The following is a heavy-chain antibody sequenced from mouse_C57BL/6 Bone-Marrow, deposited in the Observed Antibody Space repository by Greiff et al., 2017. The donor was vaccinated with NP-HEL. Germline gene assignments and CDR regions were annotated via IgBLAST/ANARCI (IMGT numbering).Heavy chain of an antibody. J-gene: IGHJ2*01. CDR3: ARVQLGFDY. V-gene: IGHV1-26*01. CDR2: INPNNGGT. Sequence: VQLQQSGPELVKPGASVKISCKASGYTFTDYYMNWVKQSHGKSLEWIGDINPNNGGTSYNQKFKGKATLTVDKSSSTAYMELRSLTSEDSAVYYCARVQLGFDYWGQGTTLTVSS. D-gene: IGHD4-1*02. CDR1: GYTFTDYY.